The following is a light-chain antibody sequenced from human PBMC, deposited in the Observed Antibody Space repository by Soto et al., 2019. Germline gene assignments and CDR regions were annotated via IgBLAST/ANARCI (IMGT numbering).Light chain of an antibody. CDR3: QQYNNWPPGT. CDR1: ESVSNN. J-gene: IGKJ1*01. Sequence: EIVMTQSPATLSVSPGERATVSCRASESVSNNLAWYQQKTGQSPRLLIYAASTRATGIPARFSGSGSGAEFTLTISNLQSEDVAIYYCQQYNNWPPGTFGQGTKVEVK. CDR2: AAS. V-gene: IGKV3-15*01.